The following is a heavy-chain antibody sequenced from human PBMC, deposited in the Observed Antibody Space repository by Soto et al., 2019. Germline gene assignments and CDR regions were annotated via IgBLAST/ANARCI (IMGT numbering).Heavy chain of an antibody. D-gene: IGHD2-21*02. CDR3: ARGYGGNSASFDI. Sequence: QVQLVESGGGVVQPGRSLRLCCAASGFTFSSYAVHWVRQAPGKGLEWVAVISYDGTNKYYADSVKGRFTISRDNSKNTLYLQMNSLRPEDTAVYYCARGYGGNSASFDIWGQGTMVTVSS. CDR1: GFTFSSYA. J-gene: IGHJ3*02. V-gene: IGHV3-30-3*01. CDR2: ISYDGTNK.